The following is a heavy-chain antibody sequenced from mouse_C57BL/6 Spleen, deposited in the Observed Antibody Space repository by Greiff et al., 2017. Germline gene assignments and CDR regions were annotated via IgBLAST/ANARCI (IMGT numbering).Heavy chain of an antibody. CDR2: ISDGGSYT. Sequence: EVKLVESGGGLVKPGGSLKLSCAASGFTFSSYAMSWVRQTPEKRLEWVATISDGGSYTYYPDNVKGRFTISRDNAKNNLYMQMSHLKSEDTAMYYCARDHSYPNWYFDVWGTGTTVTVSS. J-gene: IGHJ1*03. CDR3: ARDHSYPNWYFDV. V-gene: IGHV5-4*01. CDR1: GFTFSSYA. D-gene: IGHD1-2*01.